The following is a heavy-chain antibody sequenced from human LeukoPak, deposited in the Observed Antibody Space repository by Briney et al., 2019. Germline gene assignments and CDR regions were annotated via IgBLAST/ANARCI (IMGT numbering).Heavy chain of an antibody. CDR2: MNPNSGNT. V-gene: IGHV1-8*02. D-gene: IGHD3-9*01. CDR3: ARGKGLRYFDWLISGENWFDP. J-gene: IGHJ5*02. CDR1: GYTFTSYA. Sequence: ASVKVSCKASGYTFTSYAMNWVRQATGQGLEWMGWMNPNSGNTGYAQKFQGRVTMTRNTSISTAYMELSSLRSEDTAVYYCARGKGLRYFDWLISGENWFDPWGQGTLVTVSS.